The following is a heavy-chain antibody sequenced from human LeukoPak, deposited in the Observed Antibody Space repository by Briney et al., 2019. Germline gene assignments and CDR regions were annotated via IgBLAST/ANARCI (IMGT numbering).Heavy chain of an antibody. D-gene: IGHD6-19*01. CDR1: GGSFSGYY. CDR3: ARGKVVAGTPGQNSWDY. Sequence: SETLSLTCAVYGGSFSGYYWSWIRQPPGKGLEWIGEINDSESTNYNPSLKSRVTISVDTSKKQFSLKLSSVTAADTAVYYCARGKVVAGTPGQNSWDYWGQGTLVTVSS. CDR2: INDSEST. J-gene: IGHJ4*02. V-gene: IGHV4-34*01.